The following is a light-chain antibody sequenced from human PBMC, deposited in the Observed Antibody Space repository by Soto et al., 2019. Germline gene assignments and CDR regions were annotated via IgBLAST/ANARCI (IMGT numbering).Light chain of an antibody. CDR2: DAS. CDR3: QARNNWHT. V-gene: IGKV3D-11*01. CDR1: QGVSNC. Sequence: ELVLTQSPATLSLSPGDRATLSCRASQGVSNCLAWYQQKPGQATRLLIYDASNRATGIPARISGSESGTDSTLTINSLEPEDFADYYYQARNNWHTCGTGTKVYIK. J-gene: IGKJ3*01.